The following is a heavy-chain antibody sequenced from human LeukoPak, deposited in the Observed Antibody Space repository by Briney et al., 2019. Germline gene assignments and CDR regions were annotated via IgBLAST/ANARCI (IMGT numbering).Heavy chain of an antibody. V-gene: IGHV3-21*04. Sequence: PGGSLRLSCAASGFTFSSYSMNWVRQAPGKGLEWVSSISSSSSYIYYADSVKGRFTISRDNAKNSLYLQMNSLRAEDTAVYYCARADVLLRFLDYWGQGTLVTVSS. D-gene: IGHD3-3*01. CDR3: ARADVLLRFLDY. J-gene: IGHJ4*02. CDR2: ISSSSSYI. CDR1: GFTFSSYS.